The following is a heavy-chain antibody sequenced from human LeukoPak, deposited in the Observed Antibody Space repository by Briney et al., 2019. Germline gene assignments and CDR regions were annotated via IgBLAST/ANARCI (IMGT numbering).Heavy chain of an antibody. CDR3: AKAIRITIFGGFDAFDI. Sequence: GGSLRLSCAASGFTFSSYAMSWVRQAPGKGLEWVSAISGSGGSTYYADSVKGRFTISRDNSKNTLYLQMNSLRAEDTAVYYCAKAIRITIFGGFDAFDICGQGTMVTVSS. V-gene: IGHV3-23*01. CDR1: GFTFSSYA. J-gene: IGHJ3*02. CDR2: ISGSGGST. D-gene: IGHD3-3*01.